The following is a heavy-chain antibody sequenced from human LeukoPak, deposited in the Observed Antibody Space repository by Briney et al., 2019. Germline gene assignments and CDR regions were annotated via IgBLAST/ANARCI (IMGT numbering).Heavy chain of an antibody. CDR1: GYIFTGYY. Sequence: ASVKVSCKASGYIFTGYYIHWVRQAPGHGLEWMGYINPSGGSTSYAQKFQGRVTMTRDTSTSTVYMELSSLRSEDTAVYYCARRGLERLQYFDNGYNYYYYMDVWGKGTTVTVSS. CDR3: ARRGLERLQYFDNGYNYYYYMDV. J-gene: IGHJ6*03. V-gene: IGHV1-46*01. D-gene: IGHD3-9*01. CDR2: INPSGGST.